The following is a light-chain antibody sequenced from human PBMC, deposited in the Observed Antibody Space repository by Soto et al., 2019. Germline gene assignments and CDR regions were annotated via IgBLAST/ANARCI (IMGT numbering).Light chain of an antibody. CDR3: QQYGSSHT. J-gene: IGKJ2*01. V-gene: IGKV3-20*01. CDR1: QSVSSRY. Sequence: ENVLTQSPGTLSLSRGERATLSCRASQSVSSRYLAWYQQKPGQAPRLLIYGASSRATGIPDRFSGSGSGTDFTLTSSRLEPEDFAVYYCQQYGSSHTFGQGTKLEIK. CDR2: GAS.